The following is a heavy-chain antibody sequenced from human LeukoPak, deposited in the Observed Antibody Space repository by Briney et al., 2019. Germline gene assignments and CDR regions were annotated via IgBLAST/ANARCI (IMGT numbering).Heavy chain of an antibody. J-gene: IGHJ4*02. CDR3: ARARYFDWLVGDF. CDR1: GFTFSSYG. D-gene: IGHD3-9*01. V-gene: IGHV3-33*01. Sequence: QTGGSLRLSCAASGFTFSSYGMHWVRQAPGKGLEWVAVIWYDGSNKYYADSVKGRFTISRDNSKNTLYLQMNSLRAEDTAVYYCARARYFDWLVGDFWGQGTLVTVSS. CDR2: IWYDGSNK.